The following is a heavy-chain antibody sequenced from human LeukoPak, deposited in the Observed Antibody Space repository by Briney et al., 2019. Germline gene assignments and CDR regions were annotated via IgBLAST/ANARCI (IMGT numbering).Heavy chain of an antibody. CDR1: GGSISSGTYY. V-gene: IGHV4-39*01. CDR2: IYYGGST. CDR3: ARHSPNLRLLEG. D-gene: IGHD1-1*01. Sequence: SETLSLTCTVSGGSISSGTYYWGWIRQPPGKGLEWFATIYYGGSTFYNPSLMSRVTISVDTSKHQFSLRLSSVTAADTAVYYCARHSPNLRLLEGWGRGTLVTVSS. J-gene: IGHJ4*02.